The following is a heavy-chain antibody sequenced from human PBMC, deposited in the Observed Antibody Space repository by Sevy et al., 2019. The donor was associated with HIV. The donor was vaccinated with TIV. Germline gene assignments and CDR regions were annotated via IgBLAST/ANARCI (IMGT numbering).Heavy chain of an antibody. CDR1: GGSISSSRHY. V-gene: IGHV4-39*01. D-gene: IGHD3-16*01. CDR3: ARHPLGNWFDL. CDR2: RFYSGGA. Sequence: SETLSLTCTVSGGSISSSRHYWGWIRQSPGKRVEWIGSRFYSGGAYYNPSLQSRVTMSVDTSHNHFSLNVNSVTAAETAVYYCARHPLGNWFDLWGQGILVTVSS. J-gene: IGHJ5*02.